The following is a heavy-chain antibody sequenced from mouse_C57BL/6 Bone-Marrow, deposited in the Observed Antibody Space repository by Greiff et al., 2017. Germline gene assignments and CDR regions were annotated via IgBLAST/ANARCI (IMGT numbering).Heavy chain of an antibody. V-gene: IGHV1-55*01. CDR2: IYPGSGST. CDR1: GYTFTSYW. D-gene: IGHD2-2*01. J-gene: IGHJ4*01. CDR3: ADGYGRYAMDY. Sequence: QVQLQQPGAELVKPGASVKMSCKASGYTFTSYWITWVKQRPGQGLEWIGDIYPGSGSTNYNEKFKSKATLTVDTSSSTAYMQLGSLTSEGSAVYYCADGYGRYAMDYWGQGTSVTVSS.